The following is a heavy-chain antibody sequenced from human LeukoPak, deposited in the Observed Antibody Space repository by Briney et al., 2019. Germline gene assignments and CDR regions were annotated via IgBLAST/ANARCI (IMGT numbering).Heavy chain of an antibody. J-gene: IGHJ5*02. CDR1: GGSFSGYY. CDR3: ARGDIAVAAPDP. CDR2: INHSGST. Sequence: PSETLSLTCAVYGGSFSGYYWSWIRQPPGKGLEWIGEINHSGSTNYNPSLKSRVTISVDTSKNQFSLKLSSVTAADTAVYYCARGDIAVAAPDPWGQGTLVTVSS. V-gene: IGHV4-34*01. D-gene: IGHD6-19*01.